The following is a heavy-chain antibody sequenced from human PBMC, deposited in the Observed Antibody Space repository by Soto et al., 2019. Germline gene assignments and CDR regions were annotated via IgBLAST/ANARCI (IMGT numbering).Heavy chain of an antibody. D-gene: IGHD2-8*01. CDR1: GFTFSSYA. Sequence: LRLSCAASGFTFSSYAINWVRQAPGKGLEWVSAISASGGSTYYADSVKGRFTISRDDSKNALYLQMNSLRAEDTAIYYCAKCEGSLIVLDYWGQGTLVTVSS. CDR3: AKCEGSLIVLDY. CDR2: ISASGGST. V-gene: IGHV3-23*01. J-gene: IGHJ4*02.